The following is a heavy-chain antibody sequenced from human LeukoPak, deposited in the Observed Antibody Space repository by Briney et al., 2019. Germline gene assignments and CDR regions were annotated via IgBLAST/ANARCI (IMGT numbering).Heavy chain of an antibody. CDR3: ARHMEVSGPLDY. J-gene: IGHJ4*02. Sequence: SETLSLTCTVSGGSISSGSYYWSWIRQPAGKGLEWIGRIYTSGSTNYNPSLKSRVTISVDTSKNQFSLKLSSVTAADTAVYYCARHMEVSGPLDYWGQGTLVTVSS. D-gene: IGHD1-1*01. CDR1: GGSISSGSYY. CDR2: IYTSGST. V-gene: IGHV4-61*02.